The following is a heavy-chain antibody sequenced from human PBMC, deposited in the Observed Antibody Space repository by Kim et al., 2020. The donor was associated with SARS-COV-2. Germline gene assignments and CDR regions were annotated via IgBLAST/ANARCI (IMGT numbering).Heavy chain of an antibody. CDR1: GFTFSSYS. Sequence: GGSLRLSCAASGFTFSSYSMNWVRQAPGKGLEWVSYISSSSSTIYYADSVKGRFTISRDNAKNSLYLQMNSLRDEDTAVYYCARDDTYYDFWSGYVLLVEFDPWGQGTLVTVSS. CDR3: ARDDTYYDFWSGYVLLVEFDP. V-gene: IGHV3-48*02. CDR2: ISSSSSTI. D-gene: IGHD3-3*01. J-gene: IGHJ5*02.